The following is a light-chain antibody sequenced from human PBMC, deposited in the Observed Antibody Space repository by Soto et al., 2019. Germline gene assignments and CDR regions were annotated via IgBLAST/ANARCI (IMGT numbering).Light chain of an antibody. V-gene: IGKV1-39*01. J-gene: IGKJ1*01. CDR3: QQYETFSGT. CDR2: AAS. CDR1: QSIRGY. Sequence: DIQITQSPSSLPASVGDRVTVTCRASQSIRGYLNWYQHKPGTAPKLLIFAASRLQTGVPLRCSGSGSGTNFTLTIASLQPDDFATYYCQQYETFSGTFGPGTK.